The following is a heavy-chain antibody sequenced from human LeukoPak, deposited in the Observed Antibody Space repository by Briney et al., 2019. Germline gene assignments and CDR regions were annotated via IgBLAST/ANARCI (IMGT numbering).Heavy chain of an antibody. CDR2: IKQDGSEK. Sequence: PGGSLRLSCAASGFTFSSYWMSWVRQAPGKGLEWVANIKQDGSEKYYVDSVKGRFTISRDNAKNSLYLQMNSLRAEDTAVYYCARVNYDFWSGYYPYYYYYMDVWGKGTTVTVSS. CDR3: ARVNYDFWSGYYPYYYYYMDV. J-gene: IGHJ6*03. D-gene: IGHD3-3*01. V-gene: IGHV3-7*04. CDR1: GFTFSSYW.